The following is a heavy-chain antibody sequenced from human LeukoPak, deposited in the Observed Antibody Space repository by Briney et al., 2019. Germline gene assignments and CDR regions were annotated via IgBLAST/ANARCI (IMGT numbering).Heavy chain of an antibody. CDR2: ISSSSYI. Sequence: PGGSLRLSCAASGFTFSSYSMNWVRQALGKGLEWVSSISSSSYIYYADSVKGRFTISRDNAKNSLYLQMNSLRAEDTAVYYCATPNLWFGEPRGFDYWGQGTLVTVSS. J-gene: IGHJ4*02. CDR3: ATPNLWFGEPRGFDY. CDR1: GFTFSSYS. D-gene: IGHD3-10*01. V-gene: IGHV3-21*01.